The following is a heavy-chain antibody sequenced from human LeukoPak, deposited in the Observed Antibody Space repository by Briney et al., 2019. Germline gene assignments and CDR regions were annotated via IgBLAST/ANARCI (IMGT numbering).Heavy chain of an antibody. CDR3: ATAGGSGNYYSLDY. V-gene: IGHV1-24*01. D-gene: IGHD3-10*01. J-gene: IGHJ4*02. CDR2: FDPEDGET. Sequence: ASVKVSCKVSGYTLTELSMHWVRQAPGKGLEWMGSFDPEDGETIYAQKFQGRVTMTEDTSTDTAYMELSSLRSEDTAVFYCATAGGSGNYYSLDYWGQGTLVAVSS. CDR1: GYTLTELS.